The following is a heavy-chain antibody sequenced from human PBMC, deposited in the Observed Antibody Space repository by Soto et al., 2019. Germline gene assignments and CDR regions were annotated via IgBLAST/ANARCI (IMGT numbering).Heavy chain of an antibody. J-gene: IGHJ4*02. CDR3: ARERPHYGFDY. Sequence: SETLSLTCTVSNGSVSTPAYYWSWIRQPPGKGLEWIGYISYSGSTNYSPSLKTRVAISVDASKNQFSLKLSSVTAADTAVYYCARERPHYGFDYWGQGTLVTVSS. CDR1: NGSVSTPAYY. CDR2: ISYSGST. V-gene: IGHV4-61*08. D-gene: IGHD3-10*01.